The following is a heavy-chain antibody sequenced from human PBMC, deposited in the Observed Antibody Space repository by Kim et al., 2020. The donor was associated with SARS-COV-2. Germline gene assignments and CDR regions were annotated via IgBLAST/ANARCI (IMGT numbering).Heavy chain of an antibody. D-gene: IGHD1-1*01. V-gene: IGHV1-46*01. Sequence: AQKFQGRGTMTRDTSTSTVYMELGSLRSEDTAVYYCARGGRGTGTTGDYWGQGTLVTVSS. J-gene: IGHJ4*02. CDR3: ARGGRGTGTTGDY.